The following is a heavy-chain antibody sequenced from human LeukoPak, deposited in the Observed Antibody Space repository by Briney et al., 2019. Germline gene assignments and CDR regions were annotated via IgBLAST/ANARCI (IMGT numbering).Heavy chain of an antibody. CDR3: VTYYFDSSGPKKNY. Sequence: SQTLSLTCTVSGGSISSYYWSWIRQPPGKGLEWIGYIYYSGSTNYNPSLKSRVTISVDTSKNQFSLKLSSVTAADTAVYYCVTYYFDSSGPKKNYWGQGTLVTVSS. CDR1: GGSISSYY. D-gene: IGHD3-22*01. CDR2: IYYSGST. J-gene: IGHJ4*02. V-gene: IGHV4-59*12.